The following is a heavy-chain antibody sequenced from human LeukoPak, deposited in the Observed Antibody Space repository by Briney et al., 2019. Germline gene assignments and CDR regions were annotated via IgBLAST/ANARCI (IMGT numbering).Heavy chain of an antibody. J-gene: IGHJ5*02. V-gene: IGHV4-38-2*01. CDR2: IYHSGGS. D-gene: IGHD1-1*01. CDR1: GYSISNDYY. Sequence: SETLSLTCAASGYSISNDYYWGWIRQPPGKGLEWIGNIYHSGGSYYNPSLKSRVTILVDTSKNQFSLKLSSVTAADTAVYYCAKAGTTGIHHWFDPWGQGNLVTVSS. CDR3: AKAGTTGIHHWFDP.